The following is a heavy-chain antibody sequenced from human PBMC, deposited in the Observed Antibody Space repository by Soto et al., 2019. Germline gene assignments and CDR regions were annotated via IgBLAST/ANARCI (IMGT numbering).Heavy chain of an antibody. CDR1: GYTFTDYY. Sequence: ASVKVSCKASGYTFTDYYINWVRQAPGQGLEWMGWINPNSGATNSAQKFQGWVTMTRDTSITTAYMELSSLRGEDTAVYYCAKNRGRVTTSWHFDYWGQGTLVTVSS. J-gene: IGHJ4*02. V-gene: IGHV1-2*04. CDR3: AKNRGRVTTSWHFDY. CDR2: INPNSGAT. D-gene: IGHD4-17*01.